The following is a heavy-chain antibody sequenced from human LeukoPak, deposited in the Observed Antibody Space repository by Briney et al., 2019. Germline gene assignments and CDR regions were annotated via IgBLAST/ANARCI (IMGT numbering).Heavy chain of an antibody. CDR1: GFTLSSYS. CDR2: ITSSTNYI. D-gene: IGHD3-22*01. J-gene: IGHJ4*02. V-gene: IGHV3-21*04. Sequence: GGSLRLSCAASGFTLSSYSMNWVRQAPGKGLEWVSSITSSTNYIYYADSVKGRFTISRDDAKNTLYLQMNSLRAEDTAVYYCARDANYYDSSGYYSGPDFDYWGQGTLVTVSS. CDR3: ARDANYYDSSGYYSGPDFDY.